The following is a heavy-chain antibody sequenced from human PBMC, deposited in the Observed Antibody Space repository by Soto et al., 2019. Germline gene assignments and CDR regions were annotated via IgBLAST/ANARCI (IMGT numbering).Heavy chain of an antibody. J-gene: IGHJ5*02. Sequence: GESLKISCKASGYSFTNYWIACVRQMPWKGLEYMGIIYPSDSDSRYSPSFQGQVTFSADKPINTACMQCSSLKASDPAMYYCARYGLYGDYSSNYFHPSCQPTLVTVSS. CDR3: ARYGLYGDYSSNYFHP. CDR1: GYSFTNYW. V-gene: IGHV5-51*04. D-gene: IGHD4-17*01. CDR2: IYPSDSDS.